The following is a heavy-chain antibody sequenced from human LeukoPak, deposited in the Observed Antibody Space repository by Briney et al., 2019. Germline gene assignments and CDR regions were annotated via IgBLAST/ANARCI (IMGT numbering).Heavy chain of an antibody. Sequence: GGSLRLSCAASGFTFSSYWMSWVRQAPGKGLEWVANIKQDGSEKYYVDPVKGRFTISRDNAKNSLYLQMNSLRAEDTAVYYCARDEGPLGYYGMDVWGQGTTVTVSS. CDR2: IKQDGSEK. V-gene: IGHV3-7*03. CDR1: GFTFSSYW. J-gene: IGHJ6*02. CDR3: ARDEGPLGYYGMDV.